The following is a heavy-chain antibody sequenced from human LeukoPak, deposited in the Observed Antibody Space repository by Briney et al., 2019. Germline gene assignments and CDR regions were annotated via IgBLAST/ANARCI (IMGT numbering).Heavy chain of an antibody. CDR3: ARDLFPPYDYGDYPIGY. Sequence: PGGSLRLSCAASGFTFSSYSMNWVRQAPGKGLEWVSSISSSSSSYIYYADSVKGRFTISRDNAKNSLYLQMNSLRAEDTAVYYCARDLFPPYDYGDYPIGYWGQGTLVTVSS. D-gene: IGHD4-17*01. CDR1: GFTFSSYS. J-gene: IGHJ4*02. V-gene: IGHV3-21*01. CDR2: ISSSSSSYI.